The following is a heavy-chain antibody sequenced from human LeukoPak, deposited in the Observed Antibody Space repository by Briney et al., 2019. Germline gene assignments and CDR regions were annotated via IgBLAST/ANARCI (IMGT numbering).Heavy chain of an antibody. CDR1: GYTFTSYG. CDR3: ARVPHGDYPFVD. D-gene: IGHD4-17*01. V-gene: IGHV1-18*01. Sequence: ASVKVSCKASGYTFTSYGISWVRQAPGQGLEWMGWISAYNGNTNYAQKLQGRVTMTTDTSTSTAHMELRSLRSDDTAVYYCARVPHGDYPFVDWGQGTLVTVSS. CDR2: ISAYNGNT. J-gene: IGHJ4*02.